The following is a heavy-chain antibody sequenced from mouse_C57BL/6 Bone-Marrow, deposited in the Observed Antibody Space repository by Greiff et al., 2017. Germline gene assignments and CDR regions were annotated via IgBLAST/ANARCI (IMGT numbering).Heavy chain of an antibody. V-gene: IGHV7-1*01. CDR3: ARDAPGAFAY. CDR2: SRNKANDYTT. Sequence: DVKLVESGGGLVQSGRSLRLSCATSGFTFSDFYMEWVRQAPGKGLEWIAASRNKANDYTTEYSASVKGRFIVSRDTAQSILYLQMNALRAADTAIYYCARDAPGAFAYWGQGTLVTVSA. CDR1: GFTFSDFY. J-gene: IGHJ3*01.